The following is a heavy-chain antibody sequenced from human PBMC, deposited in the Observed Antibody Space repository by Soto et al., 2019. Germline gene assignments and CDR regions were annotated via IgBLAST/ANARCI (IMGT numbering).Heavy chain of an antibody. J-gene: IGHJ3*02. Sequence: SVKVSCKASGGTFSSYAISWVRQAPGQGLEWMGGIIPIFGTANYAQKFQGRVTITADESTSTAYMELSSLRSEDTAVYSCARSYCRLMRSGPDDYDDFDISGQGTMVTVSS. CDR1: GGTFSSYA. D-gene: IGHD2-15*01. CDR2: IIPIFGTA. V-gene: IGHV1-69*13. CDR3: ARSYCRLMRSGPDDYDDFDI.